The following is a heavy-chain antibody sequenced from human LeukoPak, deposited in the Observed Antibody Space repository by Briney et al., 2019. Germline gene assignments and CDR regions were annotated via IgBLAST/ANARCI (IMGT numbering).Heavy chain of an antibody. CDR1: GGSIISSSYY. Sequence: KPSETLSLTCTVSGGSIISSSYYWGWIRQPPGKGLEWIGSFYYSGSTYYNPSLRSRVTMSVDTSRNQFSLKLSSVTAADTAVFYCARDRLSSWYGRLVPASFDYWGQGTLVTVSS. J-gene: IGHJ4*02. CDR3: ARDRLSSWYGRLVPASFDY. D-gene: IGHD6-13*01. V-gene: IGHV4-39*07. CDR2: FYYSGST.